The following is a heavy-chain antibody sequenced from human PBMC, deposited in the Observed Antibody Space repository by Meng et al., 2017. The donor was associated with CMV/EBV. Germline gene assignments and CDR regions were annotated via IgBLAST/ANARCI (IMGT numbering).Heavy chain of an antibody. CDR3: ARDNDFWSGYYRYYYYYYAMDV. D-gene: IGHD3-3*01. CDR2: ISSSSSYI. Sequence: GEGLKISGAASGFTFSSYSMNWGRQAPGKGLEWVSSISSSSSYIYYADSVKGRFTISRDNAKNSLYLQMNSLRAEDTAVYYCARDNDFWSGYYRYYYYYYAMDVWGQGTTVTVSS. J-gene: IGHJ6*02. CDR1: GFTFSSYS. V-gene: IGHV3-21*01.